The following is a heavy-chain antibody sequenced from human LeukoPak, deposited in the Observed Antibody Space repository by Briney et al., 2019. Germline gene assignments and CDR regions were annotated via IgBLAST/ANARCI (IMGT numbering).Heavy chain of an antibody. CDR1: GYSISSGYY. J-gene: IGHJ4*02. CDR3: ARDHSSSSEDY. CDR2: IFHTGST. V-gene: IGHV4-38-2*02. Sequence: SETLSLTCTVSGYSISSGYYWAWIRQPPGKGLEWIGSIFHTGSTYHNPSLKRRVTISVDTSKNQFSLKLNSVTAADTAVYYCARDHSSSSEDYWGQGTLVTVSS. D-gene: IGHD6-13*01.